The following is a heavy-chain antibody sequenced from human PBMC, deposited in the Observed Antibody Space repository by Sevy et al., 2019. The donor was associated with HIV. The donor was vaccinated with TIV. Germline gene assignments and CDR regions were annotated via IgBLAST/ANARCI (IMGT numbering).Heavy chain of an antibody. V-gene: IGHV3-48*02. CDR1: GFSFGSYS. CDR3: VRDSDASGSVFDF. Sequence: GGSLRLSCVGSGFSFGSYSINWIRQAPGKGLEWISYIGSSFTIHQRDSVRGRFTNSRDNAKNSVYLQMNRLRDEDTAVYYCVRDSDASGSVFDFWGQGTVVTVSS. CDR2: IGSSFTI. D-gene: IGHD3-10*01. J-gene: IGHJ4*02.